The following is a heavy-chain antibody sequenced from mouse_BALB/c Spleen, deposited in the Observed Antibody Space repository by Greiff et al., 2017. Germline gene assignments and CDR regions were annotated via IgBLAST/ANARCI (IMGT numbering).Heavy chain of an antibody. Sequence: QVQLQQSGAELMKPGASVKISCKATGYTFSSYWIEWVKQRPGHGLEWIGEILPGSGSTNYNEKFKGKATFTADTSSNTAYTQLSSLTSEDSAVYYCARRQLGLFYAMDYWGQGTSVTVSS. J-gene: IGHJ4*01. CDR1: GYTFSSYW. V-gene: IGHV1-9*01. CDR3: ARRQLGLFYAMDY. D-gene: IGHD3-1*01. CDR2: ILPGSGST.